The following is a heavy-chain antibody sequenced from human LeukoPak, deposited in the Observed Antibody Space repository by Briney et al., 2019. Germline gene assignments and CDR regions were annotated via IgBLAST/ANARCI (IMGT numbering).Heavy chain of an antibody. CDR2: INHSGST. CDR1: GGSFSGYY. J-gene: IGHJ6*02. D-gene: IGHD6-19*01. V-gene: IGHV4-34*01. Sequence: SETLSLTCAVYGGSFSGYYWSWIRQPPGKGLEWIGEINHSGSTNYNPSLKSRVTISVDTSKNQFSLKLSSVTAADTAVYYCAREQQWPYYGMDVWGQGATVTVSS. CDR3: AREQQWPYYGMDV.